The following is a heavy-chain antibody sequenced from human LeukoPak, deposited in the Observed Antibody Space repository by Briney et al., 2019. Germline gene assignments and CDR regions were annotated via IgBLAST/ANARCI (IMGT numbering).Heavy chain of an antibody. CDR1: GYTFTDYY. CDR2: INPNSGGT. CDR3: ARGLYRADFFYGMDV. D-gene: IGHD2-21*02. V-gene: IGHV1-2*02. J-gene: IGHJ6*02. Sequence: ASVKASCKASGYTFTDYYIHWVRQAPGQGLEWMAWINPNSGGTKCTQKFQGRVTTTRDTSVSTAYMELGRLTSEDTAVYYCARGLYRADFFYGMDVWGQGTTVTVSS.